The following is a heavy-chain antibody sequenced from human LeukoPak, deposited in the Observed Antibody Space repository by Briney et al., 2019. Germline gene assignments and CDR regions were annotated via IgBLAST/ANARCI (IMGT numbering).Heavy chain of an antibody. Sequence: PGGSLRLSCAASGFTFSSYWMSWVRQAPGKGLEWVANIKHDGSEKYYVDSVKGRFTVSRDNAKNSLYLQMSSLRSEDTAVYYCTRRRPPMGYQRDHYFQYWGQGILVTVSS. CDR2: IKHDGSEK. D-gene: IGHD2-2*01. CDR1: GFTFSSYW. V-gene: IGHV3-7*01. J-gene: IGHJ4*02. CDR3: TRRRPPMGYQRDHYFQY.